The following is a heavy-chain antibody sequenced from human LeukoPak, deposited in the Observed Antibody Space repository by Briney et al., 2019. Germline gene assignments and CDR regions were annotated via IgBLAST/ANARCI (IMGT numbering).Heavy chain of an antibody. CDR2: IYTSGST. J-gene: IGHJ6*03. V-gene: IGHV4-61*02. D-gene: IGHD6-19*01. CDR3: ARVLSSYYYYYMDV. CDR1: GGSISSGSYY. Sequence: SETLSLTSTVSGGSISSGSYYWSWIRQPAGKGLEWIGRIYTSGSTNYNPSLKSRVTISVDTSKNQFSLKLSSVTAADTAVYYCARVLSSYYYYYMDVWGKGTTVTVSS.